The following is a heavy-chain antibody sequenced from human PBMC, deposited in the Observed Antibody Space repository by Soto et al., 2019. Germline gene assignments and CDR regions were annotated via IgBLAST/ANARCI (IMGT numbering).Heavy chain of an antibody. CDR3: ASDYLASGVVAY. CDR1: GGTFSSYT. D-gene: IGHD4-17*01. J-gene: IGHJ4*02. Sequence: QVQLVQSGAEVKKPGSSVKVSCKASGGTFSSYTFNWVRQAPGQGLEWMGRIIPILGIANYAQRFQGRVTITADKSTSTAYMELSSLRSEDTAVYFCASDYLASGVVAYWGQGTLVTVSS. V-gene: IGHV1-69*02. CDR2: IIPILGIA.